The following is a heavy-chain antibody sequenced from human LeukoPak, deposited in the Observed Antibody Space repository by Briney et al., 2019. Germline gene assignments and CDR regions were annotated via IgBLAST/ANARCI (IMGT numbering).Heavy chain of an antibody. J-gene: IGHJ4*02. Sequence: GRSLRLSCAASGFTFDDYAMHWVRQAPGKGLEWVSGISWNSGSIGYADSVRGRFTISRDNAKNSLYLQMNSLRAEDMALYYCAKSQEMATITGYFDYWGQGTLVTVSS. CDR3: AKSQEMATITGYFDY. CDR2: ISWNSGSI. V-gene: IGHV3-9*03. CDR1: GFTFDDYA. D-gene: IGHD5-24*01.